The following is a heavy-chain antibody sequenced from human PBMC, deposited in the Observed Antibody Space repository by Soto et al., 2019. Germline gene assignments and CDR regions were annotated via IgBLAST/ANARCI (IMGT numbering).Heavy chain of an antibody. J-gene: IGHJ4*02. CDR2: IYHSGST. CDR1: GGSISSGGYS. Sequence: PSETLSLTCAVSGGSISSGGYSWSWIRQPPGKGLEWIGYIYHSGSTYYNPSLKSRVTISVDRSKNQFSLKLSSVTAADTAVYYCARGVLLDYWGRGTLVTVSS. D-gene: IGHD3-10*01. CDR3: ARGVLLDY. V-gene: IGHV4-30-2*01.